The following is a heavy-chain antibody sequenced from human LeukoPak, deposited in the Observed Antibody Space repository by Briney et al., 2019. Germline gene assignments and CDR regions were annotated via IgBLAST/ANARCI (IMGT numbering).Heavy chain of an antibody. CDR1: GFTFNTYW. Sequence: GGSLTLSCAASGFTFNTYWMTWVRQAPGKGLEWVANIKEDGSEKYYVEPWKGRFTISRDNAKNSLYLQMNSLTAEDTAVYYCAREMIAAPPRTFDNWGQGTLVTVSS. D-gene: IGHD6-13*01. V-gene: IGHV3-7*03. CDR3: AREMIAAPPRTFDN. J-gene: IGHJ4*02. CDR2: IKEDGSEK.